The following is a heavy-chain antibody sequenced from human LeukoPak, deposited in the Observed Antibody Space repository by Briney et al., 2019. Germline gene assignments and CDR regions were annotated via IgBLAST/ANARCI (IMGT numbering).Heavy chain of an antibody. CDR2: ISGSGSST. CDR1: GFAFSSYA. CDR3: ARGDTMIVVVWASDAFDI. D-gene: IGHD3-22*01. V-gene: IGHV3-23*01. Sequence: GGSLRLSCAASGFAFSSYAMNWVRQAPGKGLEWVSGISGSGSSTYYADSVKGRFTISRDNSKNTLYLQMNSLRAEDTAVYYCARGDTMIVVVWASDAFDIWGQGTMVTVSS. J-gene: IGHJ3*02.